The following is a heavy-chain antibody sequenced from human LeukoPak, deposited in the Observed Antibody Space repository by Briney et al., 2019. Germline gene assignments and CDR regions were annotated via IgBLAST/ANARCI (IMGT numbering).Heavy chain of an antibody. Sequence: SETLSLTCTISGGSISSGYYWSWIRQPAGKGLEWIGRIHTSGSTNYNPSLKSRVTISVDRSKTQFSLELSSVTAADTAVYYCASREMATITAGAFDIWGQGTMVTVSS. V-gene: IGHV4-61*02. CDR1: GGSISSGYY. CDR3: ASREMATITAGAFDI. CDR2: IHTSGST. J-gene: IGHJ3*02. D-gene: IGHD5-24*01.